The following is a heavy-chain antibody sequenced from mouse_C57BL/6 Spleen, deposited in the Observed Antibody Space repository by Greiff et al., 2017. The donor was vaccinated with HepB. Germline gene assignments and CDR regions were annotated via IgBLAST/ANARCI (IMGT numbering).Heavy chain of an antibody. V-gene: IGHV1-80*01. D-gene: IGHD2-1*01. CDR3: ARDGMNAMDY. Sequence: VQGVESGAELVKPGASVKISCKASGYAFSSYWMNWVKQRPGKGLEWIGQIYPGDGDTNYNGKFKGKATLTADKSSSTAYMQLSSLTSEDSAVYFCARDGMNAMDYWGQGTSVTVSS. CDR1: GYAFSSYW. CDR2: IYPGDGDT. J-gene: IGHJ4*01.